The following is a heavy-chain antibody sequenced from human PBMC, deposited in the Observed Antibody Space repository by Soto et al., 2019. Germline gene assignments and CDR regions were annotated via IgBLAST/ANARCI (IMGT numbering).Heavy chain of an antibody. CDR1: GFTFSSYW. CDR2: INSDGSST. D-gene: IGHD3-9*01. J-gene: IGHJ4*02. Sequence: GGSLRLSCAASGFTFSSYWMHWVRQAPGKGLVWVSRINSDGSSTSYADSVKGRFTISRDNAKNTLYLQMNSLRAEDTAVYYCARDLERYFDWLLFADWGQGTLVTVSS. CDR3: ARDLERYFDWLLFAD. V-gene: IGHV3-74*01.